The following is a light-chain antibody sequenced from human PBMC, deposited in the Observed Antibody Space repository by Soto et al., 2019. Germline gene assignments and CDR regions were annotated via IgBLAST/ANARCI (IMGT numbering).Light chain of an antibody. CDR2: DAS. V-gene: IGKV1-5*01. CDR1: QSVNKW. J-gene: IGKJ1*01. Sequence: SQLTDSPSTLSASLLYRFTITCRASQSVNKWLAWFQQKPGKVPKLLIFDASTLQTGVPSRFGGGGSGTEFTLTISGLQPDDFATYYCQQYNSYSPWTFGPAITV. CDR3: QQYNSYSPWT.